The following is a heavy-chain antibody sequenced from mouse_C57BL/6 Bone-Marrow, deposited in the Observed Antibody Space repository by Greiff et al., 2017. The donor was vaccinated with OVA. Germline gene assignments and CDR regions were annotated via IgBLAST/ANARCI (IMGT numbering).Heavy chain of an antibody. Sequence: DVMLVESGGGLVQPGGSMKLSCAASGFTFSDAWMDWVRQSPEKGLEWVAEIRNKANNHATYYAESVKGRFTISRDDSKSSVYLQMNSLSAEDTGIYYCTLSTMVTTQYYFDYWGQGTTLTVSS. D-gene: IGHD2-2*01. J-gene: IGHJ2*01. V-gene: IGHV6-6*01. CDR1: GFTFSDAW. CDR2: IRNKANNHAT. CDR3: TLSTMVTTQYYFDY.